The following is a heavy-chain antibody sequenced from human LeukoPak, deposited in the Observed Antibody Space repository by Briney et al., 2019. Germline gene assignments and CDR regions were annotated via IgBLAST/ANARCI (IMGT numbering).Heavy chain of an antibody. J-gene: IGHJ4*02. D-gene: IGHD6-19*01. CDR2: IFHSGST. CDR1: GGSITSYY. CDR3: ARAHSSGWYRSDS. Sequence: SETLSLTCTVSGGSITSYYWGWIRQSPGKRLEWVGYIFHSGSTNYSPSLKSRLTISVDASKNQFSLNLTSVTAADTAVYYCARAHSSGWYRSDSWGQGTLVTVSS. V-gene: IGHV4-59*01.